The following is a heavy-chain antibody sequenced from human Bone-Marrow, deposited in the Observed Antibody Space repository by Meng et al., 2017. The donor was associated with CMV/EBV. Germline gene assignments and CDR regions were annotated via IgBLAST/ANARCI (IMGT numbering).Heavy chain of an antibody. CDR2: INHSGST. V-gene: IGHV4-34*01. J-gene: IGHJ4*02. CDR1: GGSFSGYY. Sequence: GSLRLSCAVYGGSFSGYYWSWIRQPPGKGLEWIGEINHSGSTNYNPSLKSRVTISVDTSKNQFSLKLSSVTAADTAVYYCARVGRAPLRSGIIVVVPAAPSDYWGQGTLVTVSS. D-gene: IGHD2-2*01. CDR3: ARVGRAPLRSGIIVVVPAAPSDY.